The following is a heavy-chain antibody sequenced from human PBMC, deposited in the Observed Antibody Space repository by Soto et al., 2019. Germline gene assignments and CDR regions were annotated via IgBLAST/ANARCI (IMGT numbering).Heavy chain of an antibody. J-gene: IGHJ5*02. D-gene: IGHD6-13*01. CDR3: ARRSPIAAAGTGWFDP. Sequence: SETLSLTCTVSGGSISSGGYYWSWIRQHPGKGLEWIGYIYYSGSTNYNPSLKSRVTISVDTSKNQFSLKLSSVTAADTAVYYCARRSPIAAAGTGWFDPWGQGTLVTVSS. CDR2: IYYSGST. V-gene: IGHV4-61*08. CDR1: GGSISSGGYY.